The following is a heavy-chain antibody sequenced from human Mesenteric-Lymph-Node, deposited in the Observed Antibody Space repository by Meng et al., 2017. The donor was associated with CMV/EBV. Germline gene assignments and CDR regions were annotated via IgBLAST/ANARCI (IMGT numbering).Heavy chain of an antibody. CDR2: ISAYNGNT. CDR3: ARALTIFGVVTPGY. Sequence: SVQVSCKASGYTFTSYGISWVRQAPGQGLEWMGWISAYNGNTNYAQKLQGRVTMTTDTSTSTAYMELRSLRSDDTAGYYCARALTIFGVVTPGYWGQGTLVTVSS. V-gene: IGHV1-18*01. J-gene: IGHJ4*02. CDR1: GYTFTSYG. D-gene: IGHD3-3*01.